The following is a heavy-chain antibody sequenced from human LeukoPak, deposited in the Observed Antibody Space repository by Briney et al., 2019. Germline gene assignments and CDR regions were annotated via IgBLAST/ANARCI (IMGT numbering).Heavy chain of an antibody. CDR3: ARVAGTTSGPTLFWFDP. V-gene: IGHV4-39*07. CDR2: IYHSGST. D-gene: IGHD1-1*01. CDR1: GGSISSSSYY. J-gene: IGHJ5*02. Sequence: SETLSLTCTVSGGSISSSSYYWGWIRQPPGKGLEWIGSIYHSGSTYYNPSLKSRVTISVDTSKNQFSLKLSSVTAADTAVYYCARVAGTTSGPTLFWFDPWGQGTLVTVSS.